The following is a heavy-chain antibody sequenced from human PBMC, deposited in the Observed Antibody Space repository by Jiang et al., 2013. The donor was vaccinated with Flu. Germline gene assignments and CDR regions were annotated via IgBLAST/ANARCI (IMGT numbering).Heavy chain of an antibody. CDR3: ARTRLRIQLWLDHFDY. V-gene: IGHV1-69*04. J-gene: IGHJ4*02. CDR1: GGTFSSYA. Sequence: SGAEVKKPGSSVKVSCKASGGTFSSYAISWVRQAPGQGLEWMGRIIPILGIANYAQKFQGRVTITADKSTSTAYMELSSLRSEDTAVYYCARTRLRIQLWLDHFDYWGQGTLVTVSS. CDR2: IIPILGIA. D-gene: IGHD5-18*01.